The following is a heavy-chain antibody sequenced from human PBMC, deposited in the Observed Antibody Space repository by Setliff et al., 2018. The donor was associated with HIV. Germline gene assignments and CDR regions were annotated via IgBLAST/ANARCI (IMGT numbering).Heavy chain of an antibody. J-gene: IGHJ4*02. CDR3: ARDRSDYYNLPGYFDH. Sequence: PSETLSLTCTVSGGSISSYCWNWIRQSPGKGLEWIGYIYYSGSTYYNPSLKSRVTISVDTSRNQFSLKLSSVTAADTAVYYCARDRSDYYNLPGYFDHWGQGTPVTVSS. D-gene: IGHD3-3*01. CDR2: IYYSGST. V-gene: IGHV4-59*12. CDR1: GGSISSYC.